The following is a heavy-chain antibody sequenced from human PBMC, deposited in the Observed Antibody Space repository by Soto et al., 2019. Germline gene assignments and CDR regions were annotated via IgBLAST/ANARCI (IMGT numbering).Heavy chain of an antibody. J-gene: IGHJ4*02. CDR3: ASGRDSWELPAFDY. CDR1: GGSISSSSYY. Sequence: QLQLQESGPGLVKPSETLSLTCTVSGGSISSSSYYWGWIRQPPGKGLEWIGSIYYSGSTYYNPSLKSRVTISVDTSKNQFSLKLSSVTAADTAVYYCASGRDSWELPAFDYWGQGTLVTVSS. CDR2: IYYSGST. V-gene: IGHV4-39*01. D-gene: IGHD1-26*01.